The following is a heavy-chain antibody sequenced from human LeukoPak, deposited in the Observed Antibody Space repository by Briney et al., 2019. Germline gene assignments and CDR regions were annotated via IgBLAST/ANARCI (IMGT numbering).Heavy chain of an antibody. CDR3: ARLAYDSSGYYDY. J-gene: IGHJ4*02. Sequence: PGGSLRLSCTASGFTLSTYWMHWVRQGPGKGLVWVSRINSDGRSTTYADSVKGRFTISRDNAKNMLYLQMNRLRAEDTAVYYCARLAYDSSGYYDYWGQGTLVTVSS. CDR2: INSDGRST. V-gene: IGHV3-74*03. D-gene: IGHD3-22*01. CDR1: GFTLSTYW.